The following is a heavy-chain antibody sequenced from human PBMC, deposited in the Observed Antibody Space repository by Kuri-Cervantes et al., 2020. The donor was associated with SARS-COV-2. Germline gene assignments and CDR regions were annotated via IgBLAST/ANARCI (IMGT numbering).Heavy chain of an antibody. CDR2: IKQDGSEK. V-gene: IGHV3-7*01. D-gene: IGHD2-15*01. CDR3: ARFDDSSYWYFDL. J-gene: IGHJ2*01. Sequence: LSLTCAASGFTFSSYWMSWVRQAPGKGLEWVANIKQDGSEKYYVDSVKGRFTISRDNAKNSLYLQMNSLRAEDTAVYYCARFDDSSYWYFDLWGRGTLVTVSS. CDR1: GFTFSSYW.